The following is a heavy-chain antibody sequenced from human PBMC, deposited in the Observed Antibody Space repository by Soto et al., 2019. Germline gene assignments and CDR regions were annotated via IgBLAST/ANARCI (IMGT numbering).Heavy chain of an antibody. CDR2: FYYSGST. CDR3: ARDMDV. V-gene: IGHV4-59*01. CDR1: GGSISSYY. J-gene: IGHJ6*03. Sequence: SETLSLTCTVSGGSISSYYWSWIRQPPGKGLEWIWYFYYSGSTNYNPSLKIRVTISVDTSKNQFSLNLSSVTAADTAVYYCARDMDVWGKGTTVTVSS.